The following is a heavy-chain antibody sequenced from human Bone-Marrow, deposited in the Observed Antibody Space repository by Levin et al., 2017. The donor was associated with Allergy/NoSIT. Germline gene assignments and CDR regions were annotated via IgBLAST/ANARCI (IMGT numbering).Heavy chain of an antibody. J-gene: IGHJ4*02. D-gene: IGHD3-10*01. CDR2: VDGHGTRI. CDR3: VRDLEGYRGVIRFDF. V-gene: IGHV3-48*01. CDR1: GFSFSAYS. Sequence: PGGSLRLSCAVPGFSFSAYSMNWVRQAPGKGLEWLAYVDGHGTRIFYADSAKGRFTISRDNAQNSLYLQMNSLRAEDSGTYYCVRDLEGYRGVIRFDFWGQGTLVTVSS.